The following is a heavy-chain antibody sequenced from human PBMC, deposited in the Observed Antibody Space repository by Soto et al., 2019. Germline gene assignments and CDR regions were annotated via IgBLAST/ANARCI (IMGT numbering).Heavy chain of an antibody. V-gene: IGHV4-59*01. CDR2: ISSSGTV. D-gene: IGHD1-7*01. J-gene: IGHJ6*02. CDR1: GGSIRDYF. CDR3: ARDRKLELPGNYYYYGMDV. Sequence: SETLSLTCSASGGSIRDYFWTWIRQSPGRGLEWIGYISSSGTVKYNSSLKSRVTISLDRSRNQFSLKLSSVTAADTAVYFCARDRKLELPGNYYYYGMDVWGQGTTVTVSS.